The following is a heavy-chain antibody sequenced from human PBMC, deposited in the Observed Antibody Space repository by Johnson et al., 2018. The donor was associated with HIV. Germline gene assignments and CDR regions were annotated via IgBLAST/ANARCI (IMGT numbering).Heavy chain of an antibody. CDR1: GFIFSDYY. D-gene: IGHD6-13*01. CDR2: ISYDGSNK. J-gene: IGHJ3*02. V-gene: IGHV3-30*18. Sequence: QVQLVESGGGLVKPGGSQRLSCAASGFIFSDYYMTWIRQAPGKGLEWVAVISYDGSNKYYADSVKGRFTISRDNSKNTLYLQMNSLRVEDTAVYYCAKNPGIAGGAFDIWGQGTMVTVSS. CDR3: AKNPGIAGGAFDI.